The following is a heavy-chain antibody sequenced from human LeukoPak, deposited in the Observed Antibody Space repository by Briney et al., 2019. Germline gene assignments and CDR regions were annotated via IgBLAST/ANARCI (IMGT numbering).Heavy chain of an antibody. CDR2: ISWNSGSI. J-gene: IGHJ4*02. V-gene: IGHV3-9*01. CDR1: GFTFDDYA. Sequence: GGSLRLSCAASGFTFDDYAMHWVRQAPGKGLEWVSGISWNSGSIGYADSVKGRFTISRDNAKNSLYLQMNSLRAEDTAVYYCAKEDGWCVSFDYWGQGTLVTVSS. CDR3: AKEDGWCVSFDY. D-gene: IGHD6-19*01.